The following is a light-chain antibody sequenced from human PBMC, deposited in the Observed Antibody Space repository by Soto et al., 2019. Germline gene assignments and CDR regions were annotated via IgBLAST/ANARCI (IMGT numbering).Light chain of an antibody. V-gene: IGKV1-5*03. CDR1: PSISSW. J-gene: IGKJ1*01. CDR2: KAS. Sequence: DIQMTQSPSTLSASVGDRVTITCRASPSISSWLAWYQQKPGKAPKLLIYKASSLESGVPSRFSGSGSGTEFTLTISSLQPDDCATYYCQQYNSYSWTFGQGTKVDIK. CDR3: QQYNSYSWT.